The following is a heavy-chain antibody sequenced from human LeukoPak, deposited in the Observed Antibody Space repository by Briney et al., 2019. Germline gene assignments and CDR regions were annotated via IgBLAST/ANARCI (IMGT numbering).Heavy chain of an antibody. J-gene: IGHJ4*02. CDR3: ARDRGYGDYGPFDY. Sequence: SETLSLTCTVSGVSISSYYWSWIRQPAGKGLEWIGRIYTSGSTNYNPSLKSRVTMSVDTSKNQFSLKLSSVTAADTAAYYCARDRGYGDYGPFDYWGQGTLVTVSS. CDR1: GVSISSYY. V-gene: IGHV4-4*07. CDR2: IYTSGST. D-gene: IGHD4-17*01.